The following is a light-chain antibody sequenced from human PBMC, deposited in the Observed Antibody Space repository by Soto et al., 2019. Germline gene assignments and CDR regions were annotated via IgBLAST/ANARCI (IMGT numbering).Light chain of an antibody. CDR1: NSNIGSNT. CDR2: RND. J-gene: IGLJ2*01. V-gene: IGLV1-44*01. CDR3: SSWDDSLNVF. Sequence: QSVLTQPPSTSGTPGQRVTISCSGSNSNIGSNTVNWYQQPPGTAPKVVIYRNDQRPSGVPDRFSGSKSGTSATLAISGPQSEDEADYYCSSWDDSLNVFFGGGTKVTVL.